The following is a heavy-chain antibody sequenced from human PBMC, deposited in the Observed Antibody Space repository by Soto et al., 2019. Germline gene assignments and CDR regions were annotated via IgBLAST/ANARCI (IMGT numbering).Heavy chain of an antibody. V-gene: IGHV3-33*01. CDR1: GFTFSSNG. D-gene: IGHD2-15*01. CDR2: IWFDGRIE. J-gene: IGHJ2*01. Sequence: QVQLVESGGGVVQPGRSLRLSCAASGFTFSSNGMHWVRQAPGKGLEWVAVIWFDGRIEYYADSVKGRFTISRDSSKTTLYLQMSGLGAEDTAVYYCARGGWRANWYFDLWGRGTLVTVSS. CDR3: ARGGWRANWYFDL.